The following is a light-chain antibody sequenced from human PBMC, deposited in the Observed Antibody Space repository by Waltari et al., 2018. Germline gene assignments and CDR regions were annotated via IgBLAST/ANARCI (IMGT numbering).Light chain of an antibody. Sequence: QSALPQPRSVSGSPGQSVTISCTGTSSDVGGYNSVSCDQQHTGKAPKLMIYDVNKRPSGVPARFSGSKSGNTASLTISGLQAEDEADFYCCSYAGSYILVFGGGTKLTVL. J-gene: IGLJ2*01. V-gene: IGLV2-11*01. CDR2: DVN. CDR1: SSDVGGYNS. CDR3: CSYAGSYILV.